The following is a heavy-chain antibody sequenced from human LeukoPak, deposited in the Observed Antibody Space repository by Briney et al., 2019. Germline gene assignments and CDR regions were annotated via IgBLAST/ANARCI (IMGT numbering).Heavy chain of an antibody. CDR2: ISYDGSYK. Sequence: GGSLRLSCAASGFTFSSFAMHWVRQAPGKGLEWVAVISYDGSYKDYADSVKGRFTISRDNAENSLYLQMNSLRVEDTAVYFCARDPYSGSYGGYYHYYMDVWGKGTTVTVSS. V-gene: IGHV3-30*04. D-gene: IGHD1-26*01. CDR1: GFTFSSFA. CDR3: ARDPYSGSYGGYYHYYMDV. J-gene: IGHJ6*03.